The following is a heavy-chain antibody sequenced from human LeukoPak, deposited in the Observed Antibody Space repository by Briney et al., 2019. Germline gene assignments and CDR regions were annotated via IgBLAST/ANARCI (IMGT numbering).Heavy chain of an antibody. CDR1: GYGFTTYW. CDR3: AREFGSGSYFHYYYGMDV. D-gene: IGHD3-10*01. Sequence: GESLKISCKGSGYGFTTYWIAWVRQMPGKGLEWMGIIFPGDSDPKYSPSFQGQVTISADKSISTAYLQWSSLKASDTAIYYCAREFGSGSYFHYYYGMDVWGQGTTVTVSS. V-gene: IGHV5-51*01. CDR2: IFPGDSDP. J-gene: IGHJ6*02.